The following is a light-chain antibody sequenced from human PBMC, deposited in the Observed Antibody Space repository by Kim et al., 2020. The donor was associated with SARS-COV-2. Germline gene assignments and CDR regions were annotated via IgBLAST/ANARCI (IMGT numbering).Light chain of an antibody. J-gene: IGKJ2*01. CDR3: HQYYNIPYT. Sequence: RATINCKSSQSLLFSSNNKNCLAWYQHKPGQPPRLLIYWASTRESGVPDRFSGSGSGTDFTLTISSLQAEDVAVYYCHQYYNIPYTFGQGTKLEI. V-gene: IGKV4-1*01. CDR2: WAS. CDR1: QSLLFSSNNKNC.